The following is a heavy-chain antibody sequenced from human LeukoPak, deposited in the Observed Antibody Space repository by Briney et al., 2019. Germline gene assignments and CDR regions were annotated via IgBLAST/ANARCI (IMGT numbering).Heavy chain of an antibody. CDR3: ARVHTVEGAFDI. CDR2: ISWNSGSI. CDR1: GFTFDDYA. V-gene: IGHV3-9*01. J-gene: IGHJ3*02. D-gene: IGHD5-12*01. Sequence: PGGSLRLSCAASGFTFDDYAMHWVRQAPGKGLEWVSGISWNSGSIGYADSVKGRFTISRDNAKNSLYLQTNSLRAEDTALYYCARVHTVEGAFDIWGQGTMVTVSS.